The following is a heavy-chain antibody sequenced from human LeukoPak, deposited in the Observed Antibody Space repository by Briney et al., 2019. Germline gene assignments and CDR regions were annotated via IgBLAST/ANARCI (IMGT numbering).Heavy chain of an antibody. CDR2: IYYSGST. CDR3: ASAPTVTTFYFEY. D-gene: IGHD4-17*01. J-gene: IGHJ4*02. Sequence: SETLSLTCTVSGGSISSGDYYWSWIRQPPGKGLEWIGYIYYSGSTYYNPSLKSRVTISVDTSKNQFSLKLSSVTAADTAVYYCASAPTVTTFYFEYWGQGTLVTVSS. CDR1: GGSISSGDYY. V-gene: IGHV4-30-4*01.